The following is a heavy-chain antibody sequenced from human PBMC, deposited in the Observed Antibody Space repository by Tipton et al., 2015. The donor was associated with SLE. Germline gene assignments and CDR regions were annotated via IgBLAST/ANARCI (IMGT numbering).Heavy chain of an antibody. CDR2: IGAAGDT. D-gene: IGHD6-19*01. CDR1: GFTFSSSD. J-gene: IGHJ2*01. Sequence: GSLRLSCVASGFTFSSSDMHWVRQRIGKGLEWVSAIGAAGDTYYPDSVKGRFTISRENARNSFYLQMNSLRAEDTAVYYCVREGVIGSSAWYDWFFDLWGRGTLVTVSS. V-gene: IGHV3-13*01. CDR3: VREGVIGSSAWYDWFFDL.